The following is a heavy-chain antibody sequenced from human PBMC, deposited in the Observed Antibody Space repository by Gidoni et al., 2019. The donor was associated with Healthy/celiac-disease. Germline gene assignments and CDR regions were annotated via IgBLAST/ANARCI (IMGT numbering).Heavy chain of an antibody. CDR3: AREGAAAPEYYYYGMDV. D-gene: IGHD2-15*01. J-gene: IGHJ6*02. CDR2: IIPIFGTA. Sequence: QVQLVQSGAEVKKPGSSVKVSCKASGGTFSSYAISWVRQAPGQGLEWMGGIIPIFGTANYAQKFPGRVTITADESTSTGYMELSSLRSEDTAVYYCAREGAAAPEYYYYGMDVWGQGTTVTVSS. V-gene: IGHV1-69*01. CDR1: GGTFSSYA.